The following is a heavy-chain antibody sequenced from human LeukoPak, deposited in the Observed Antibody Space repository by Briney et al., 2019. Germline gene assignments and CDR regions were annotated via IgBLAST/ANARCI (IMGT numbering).Heavy chain of an antibody. CDR1: GYTFTSYD. CDR3: ARDLEPLPLDTAMPRFDAFDI. J-gene: IGHJ3*02. V-gene: IGHV1-18*01. D-gene: IGHD5-18*01. CDR2: ISAYNGNT. Sequence: GASVKVSCKASGYTFTSYDINWVRQAPGQGLEWMGWISAYNGNTNYAQKLQGRVTMTTDTSTSTAYMELRSLRSDDTAVYYCARDLEPLPLDTAMPRFDAFDIWGQGTMVTVSS.